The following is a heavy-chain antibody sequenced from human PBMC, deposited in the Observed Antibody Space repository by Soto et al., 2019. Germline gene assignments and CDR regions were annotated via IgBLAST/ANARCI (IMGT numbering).Heavy chain of an antibody. CDR3: ARGMVPNNAFDI. V-gene: IGHV1-69*13. CDR1: GGTFSGYA. CDR2: IIPIFGTA. Sequence: ASVKVSCKASGGTFSGYAISWVRQAPGQGLEWMGGIIPIFGTANYAQKFQGRVTITADESTSTAYMELSSLRSEDTAVYYCARGMVPNNAFDIWGQGTMVTVSS. J-gene: IGHJ3*02. D-gene: IGHD3-10*01.